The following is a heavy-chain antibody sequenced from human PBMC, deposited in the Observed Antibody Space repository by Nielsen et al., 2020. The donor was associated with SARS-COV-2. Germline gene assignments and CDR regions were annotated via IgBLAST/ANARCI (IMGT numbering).Heavy chain of an antibody. CDR1: DNTFFSYH. V-gene: IGHV1-69*13. CDR2: ISPIFGTA. J-gene: IGHJ6*03. Sequence: SVTVSCKAPDNTFFSYHISWVRQAPGQGLEWMGGISPIFGTANYAQKFQGRVTITADESTSTAYMELSSLRSEDTAVCYCARGGWTRSKASTGYYYYYMDVWGKGTTVTVSS. CDR3: ARGGWTRSKASTGYYYYYMDV. D-gene: IGHD1-14*01.